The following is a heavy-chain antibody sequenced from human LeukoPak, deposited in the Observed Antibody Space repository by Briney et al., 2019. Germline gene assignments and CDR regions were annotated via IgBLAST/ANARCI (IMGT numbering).Heavy chain of an antibody. CDR2: ISSSGSTI. V-gene: IGHV3-11*04. CDR3: ASYDSSGYYSFDP. CDR1: GFTFSDYY. D-gene: IGHD3-22*01. Sequence: TGGSLRLSCAASGFTFSDYYMSWIGQAPGKGLEWVSYISSSGSTIYYADSVKGRFTISRDNAKNSLYLQMNSLRAEDTAVYYCASYDSSGYYSFDPWGQGTLVTVSS. J-gene: IGHJ5*02.